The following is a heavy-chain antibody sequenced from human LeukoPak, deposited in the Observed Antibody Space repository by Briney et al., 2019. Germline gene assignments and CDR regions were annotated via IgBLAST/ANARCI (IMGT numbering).Heavy chain of an antibody. CDR3: ARGGLAHDAFDI. V-gene: IGHV3-33*01. CDR1: GFTFSSYG. CDR2: IWYDGSNK. J-gene: IGHJ3*02. Sequence: PGRSLRLSCAASGFTFSSYGMHWVRQAPGKGLEWVAVIWYDGSNKYYADSVKGRFTISRDNSKNTPYLQMNSLRAEDTAVYYCARGGLAHDAFDIWGQGTMVTVSS. D-gene: IGHD3-10*01.